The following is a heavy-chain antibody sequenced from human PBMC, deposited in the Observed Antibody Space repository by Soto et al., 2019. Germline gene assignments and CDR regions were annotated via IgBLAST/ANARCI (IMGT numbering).Heavy chain of an antibody. CDR2: ISGNDGKT. D-gene: IGHD2-2*01. V-gene: IGHV1-18*01. CDR3: ARTLLYCSSTSCPDY. J-gene: IGHJ4*02. Sequence: GASVKVSCKASGYRFTNHGISWVRQAPGQGLEWMGWISGNDGKTKYARKFQGRVTMTRNTSISTAYMELSSLRSEDTAVYYCARTLLYCSSTSCPDYWGQGTLVTVSS. CDR1: GYRFTNHG.